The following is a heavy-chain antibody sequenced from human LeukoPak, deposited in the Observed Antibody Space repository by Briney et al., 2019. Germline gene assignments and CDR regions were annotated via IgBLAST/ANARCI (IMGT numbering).Heavy chain of an antibody. V-gene: IGHV4-38-2*01. CDR2: IYHSGST. D-gene: IGHD3-3*01. CDR1: GYSISNDYY. Sequence: SETLSLTCAVSGYSISNDYYWGWIRQPPGKGLEWIGSIYHSGSTYYNPSLKSRVTMSVDTSKNQFSLKLSSVTAADTAVYYCARARGTAIFGVVVLDYYMDVWGKGTTVTVSS. CDR3: ARARGTAIFGVVVLDYYMDV. J-gene: IGHJ6*03.